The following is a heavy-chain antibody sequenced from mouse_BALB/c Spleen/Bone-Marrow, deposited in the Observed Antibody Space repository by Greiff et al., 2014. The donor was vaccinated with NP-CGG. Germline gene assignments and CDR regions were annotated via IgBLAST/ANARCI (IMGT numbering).Heavy chain of an antibody. D-gene: IGHD2-10*02. CDR1: GFTFSDYY. Sequence: EVQVVESGGGLVKSGGSLKLSCAASGFTFSDYYMYWVRQTPEKRLEWVATISDGGGYTYYPDSVWGRFTISRDNAKNNLYLQMSSLKSEDTAMYYCARSGERYGAMDYWGQGTSVTVFS. CDR3: ARSGERYGAMDY. J-gene: IGHJ4*01. V-gene: IGHV5-4*02. CDR2: ISDGGGYT.